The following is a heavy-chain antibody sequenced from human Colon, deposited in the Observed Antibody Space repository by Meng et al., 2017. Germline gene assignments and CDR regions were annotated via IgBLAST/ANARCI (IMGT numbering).Heavy chain of an antibody. V-gene: IGHV3-15*01. D-gene: IGHD6-19*01. CDR1: GFTFSNAW. CDR3: TTVHSSGWTTTDY. Sequence: GESLKISCAASGFTFSNAWMSWVRQAPGKGLKWVGRIKSKTDGGTTDYAAPVKGRFTISRDDSKNTLYLQMNSLKTEDTAVYYCTTVHSSGWTTTDYWGQGTLVTVSS. CDR2: IKSKTDGGTT. J-gene: IGHJ4*02.